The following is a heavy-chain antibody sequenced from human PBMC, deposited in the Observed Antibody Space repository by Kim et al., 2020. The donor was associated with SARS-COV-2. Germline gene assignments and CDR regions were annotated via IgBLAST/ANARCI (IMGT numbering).Heavy chain of an antibody. CDR1: GFTVSSNY. CDR3: ASGKRSFTMVRGAFDY. V-gene: IGHV3-53*01. CDR2: IYSGGST. Sequence: GGSLRLSCAASGFTVSSNYMSWVRQAPGKGLEWVSVIYSGGSTYYADSVKGRFTISRDNSKNTLYLQMNSLRAEDTAVYYCASGKRSFTMVRGAFDYWGQGTLVTVSS. J-gene: IGHJ4*02. D-gene: IGHD3-10*01.